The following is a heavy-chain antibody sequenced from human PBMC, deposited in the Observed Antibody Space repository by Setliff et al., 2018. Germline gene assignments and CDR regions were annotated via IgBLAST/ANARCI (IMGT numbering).Heavy chain of an antibody. CDR1: GGSISDNNYY. CDR3: ARHTIAMSTIISYFDY. D-gene: IGHD3-10*01. CDR2: LSYNGNA. V-gene: IGHV4-39*01. Sequence: SETLSLTCTVSGGSISDNNYYWGWIRQPPGKGLEWIGTLSYNGNAYYTPSLKSRVTISIDTSKNQFSLKLSSVTAADTAVYYCARHTIAMSTIISYFDYWGQGTLVTVSS. J-gene: IGHJ4*02.